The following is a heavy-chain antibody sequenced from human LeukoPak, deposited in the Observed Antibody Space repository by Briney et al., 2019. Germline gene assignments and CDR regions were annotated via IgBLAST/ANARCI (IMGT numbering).Heavy chain of an antibody. V-gene: IGHV4-4*02. J-gene: IGHJ4*02. CDR3: AYNRDFALDN. Sequence: SGTLSLTCAVSGVPIASHSWWSWVRQPPGKGLEWIGEIYHSGGANYKPSFKSRVTMSVDTSNNHFSLKLTSVTAADTAVYFCAYNRDFALDNWGQGTLVTVSS. CDR1: GVPIASHSW. CDR2: IYHSGGA. D-gene: IGHD1-14*01.